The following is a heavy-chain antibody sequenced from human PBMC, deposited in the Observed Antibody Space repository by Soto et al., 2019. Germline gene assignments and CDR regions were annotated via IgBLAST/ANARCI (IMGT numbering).Heavy chain of an antibody. CDR3: ARLGPTTVPTSYFTGNYNGMDV. Sequence: SETLSLTCPVSGCSISSGDYYWSWIRQPPGKGLEWIGYIYYSGSTYYNPSLRSRLTISVDTSKNQFYLKLSSVTAADTAVYCCARLGPTTVPTSYFTGNYNGMDVWGQGTTVTVSS. D-gene: IGHD4-17*01. V-gene: IGHV4-30-4*01. J-gene: IGHJ6*02. CDR1: GCSISSGDYY. CDR2: IYYSGST.